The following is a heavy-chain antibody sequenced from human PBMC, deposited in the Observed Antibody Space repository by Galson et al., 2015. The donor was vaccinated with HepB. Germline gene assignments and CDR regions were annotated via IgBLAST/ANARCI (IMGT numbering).Heavy chain of an antibody. CDR1: GFTFNNYA. D-gene: IGHD3-10*01. V-gene: IGHV3-23*01. J-gene: IGHJ4*02. CDR2: ISSGGGGS. Sequence: SLRLSCAASGFTFNNYAMTWVRQAPGEGLEWVSSISSGGGGSYYADSVKGRFTISRDNSKNTLYLQMNTLRVEDTAVYYCAKDSGAIAVREVFDNWGQGTLVTVSS. CDR3: AKDSGAIAVREVFDN.